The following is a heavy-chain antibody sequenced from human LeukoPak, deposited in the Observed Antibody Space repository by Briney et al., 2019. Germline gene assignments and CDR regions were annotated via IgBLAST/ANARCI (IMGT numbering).Heavy chain of an antibody. D-gene: IGHD4-17*01. CDR3: ARDFVYGDSLEYFQD. CDR1: GFTFSNYD. J-gene: IGHJ1*01. CDR2: IWFDGSNK. V-gene: IGHV3-33*01. Sequence: PGGSLRLSCAASGFTFSNYDMHWVRQAPGKGLEWVADIWFDGSNKFYADSVKGRFTISRDNAKNSLYLQINSLRAEDTAVYYCARDFVYGDSLEYFQDWGQGTLVTVSS.